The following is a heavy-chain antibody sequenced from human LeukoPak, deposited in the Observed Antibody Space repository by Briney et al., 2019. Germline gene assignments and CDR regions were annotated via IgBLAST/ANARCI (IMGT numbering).Heavy chain of an antibody. J-gene: IGHJ4*02. CDR3: ASVGYCSSTSCYNDY. D-gene: IGHD2-2*02. CDR1: GFIFSSHG. CDR2: ISPSGDIT. V-gene: IGHV3-23*01. Sequence: GGSLRLSCAASGFIFSSHGMNWVRQAPGKGLEWVSGISPSGDITYYADSVKGRFTISRDNAKNSLYLQMNSLRAEDTAVYYCASVGYCSSTSCYNDYWGQGTLVTVSS.